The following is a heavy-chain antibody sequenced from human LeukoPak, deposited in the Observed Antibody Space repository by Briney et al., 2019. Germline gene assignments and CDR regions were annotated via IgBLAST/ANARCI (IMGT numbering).Heavy chain of an antibody. V-gene: IGHV3-23*01. CDR3: ARTKVVAAASGYSTLYSYYGMDV. CDR2: ISGSAHKI. CDR1: GITFSNYA. Sequence: GGSLRLSCVASGITFSNYAVSWVRQAPEKGLDWVSVISGSAHKIRYADSVKGRFTISRDNAKNSLYLQMNSLRAEDTAVYYCARTKVVAAASGYSTLYSYYGMDVWGQGTTVTVSS. J-gene: IGHJ6*02. D-gene: IGHD2-15*01.